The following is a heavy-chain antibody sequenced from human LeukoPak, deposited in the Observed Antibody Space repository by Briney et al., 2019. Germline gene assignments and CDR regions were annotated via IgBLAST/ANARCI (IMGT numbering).Heavy chain of an antibody. CDR2: IIPIFGIA. D-gene: IGHD3-22*01. J-gene: IGHJ6*02. CDR1: GGTFSSYA. CDR3: ARDVDYYDSSGYYYVPYYYGMDV. Sequence: ASVKVSCKASGGTFSSYAISWVRQAPGQGLEWMGRIIPIFGIANYAQKFQGRVTITADKSTSTAYMELSSLRSEDTAVYYCARDVDYYDSSGYYYVPYYYGMDVWGQGTTDTVSS. V-gene: IGHV1-69*04.